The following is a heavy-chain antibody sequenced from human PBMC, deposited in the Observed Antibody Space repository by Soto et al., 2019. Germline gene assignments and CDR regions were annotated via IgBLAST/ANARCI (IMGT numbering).Heavy chain of an antibody. V-gene: IGHV3-21*01. J-gene: IGHJ4*02. D-gene: IGHD2-2*01. CDR3: ARDGLGYCSSTSCPDFPPHVFFEY. CDR1: GFTFSSYS. Sequence: PGGSLRLSCAASGFTFSSYSMNWVRQAPGKGLEWVSSISSSSSYIYYADSVKGRFTISRDNAKNSLYLQMNSLRAEDTAVYYCARDGLGYCSSTSCPDFPPHVFFEYWGQGTLVTVSS. CDR2: ISSSSSYI.